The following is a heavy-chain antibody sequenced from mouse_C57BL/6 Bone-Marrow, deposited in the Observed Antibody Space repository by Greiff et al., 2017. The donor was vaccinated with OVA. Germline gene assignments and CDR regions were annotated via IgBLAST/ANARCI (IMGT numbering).Heavy chain of an antibody. CDR1: GYTFTDYY. CDR2: IYPGSGNT. V-gene: IGHV1-76*01. Sequence: VQLQQSGAELVRPGASVKLSCKASGYTFTDYYINWVKQRPGQGLEWIARIYPGSGNTYYNEKFKGKAKLTAEKSSSTAYMQLSSLTSEDSAVYFCARYYAPGFDVWGTGTTVTVSS. D-gene: IGHD1-1*01. J-gene: IGHJ1*03. CDR3: ARYYAPGFDV.